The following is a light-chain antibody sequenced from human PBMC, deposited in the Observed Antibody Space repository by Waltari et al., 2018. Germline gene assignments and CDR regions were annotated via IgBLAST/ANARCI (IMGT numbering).Light chain of an antibody. V-gene: IGLV2-23*02. J-gene: IGLJ2*01. CDR3: CSYAGSTSYVV. Sequence: QSALTQPASVSGSPGQSITISCTGTSSDVGSFNLVSWYQLLPGKAPELLISAVNKRPSGVAKRVFGSKSGITASLTISGLQTGDEADYYCCSYAGSTSYVVFGGGTKLTVL. CDR2: AVN. CDR1: SSDVGSFNL.